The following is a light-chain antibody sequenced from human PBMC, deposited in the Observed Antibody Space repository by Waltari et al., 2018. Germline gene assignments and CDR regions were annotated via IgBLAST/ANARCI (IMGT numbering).Light chain of an antibody. J-gene: IGKJ1*01. CDR1: QSVSWF. CDR3: QQYVTLPAT. V-gene: IGKV3-20*01. Sequence: EIVLTQSPGTLSLSPGERATLSCRASQSVSWFLAWYQQKPGQAPRLLIYHASSRATGLPDRFSGSGSGTDLSLTISRLEPEDFAVYYCQQYVTLPATFGQGTKLEI. CDR2: HAS.